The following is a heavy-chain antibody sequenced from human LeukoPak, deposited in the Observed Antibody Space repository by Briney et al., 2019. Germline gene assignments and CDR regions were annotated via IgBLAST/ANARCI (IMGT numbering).Heavy chain of an antibody. CDR1: GFTFSSYA. CDR2: ISGSGEST. Sequence: GGSLRLSCAASGFTFSSYAMSWVRQAPGKGLEWVSGISGSGESTYYADSVKGRFTISRDNSKNTLFLQMNSLRAEDTAVYYCAKERGGGVFFDYWGQGALVTVSS. CDR3: AKERGGGVFFDY. D-gene: IGHD3-16*01. J-gene: IGHJ4*02. V-gene: IGHV3-23*01.